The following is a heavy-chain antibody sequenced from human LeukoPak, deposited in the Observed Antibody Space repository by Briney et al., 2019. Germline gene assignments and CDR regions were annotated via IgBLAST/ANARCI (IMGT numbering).Heavy chain of an antibody. D-gene: IGHD2-21*01. CDR2: IYTSGST. CDR3: AGIPPSEYYYMDV. J-gene: IGHJ6*03. Sequence: SETLSLTCTVSGGSISSYYWSWIRQPAGKGLEWIGRIYTSGSTNYNPSLKSRVTISVDTSKNQFSLKLSSVTAADTAVYYCAGIPPSEYYYMDVWGKGTTVTVSS. CDR1: GGSISSYY. V-gene: IGHV4-4*07.